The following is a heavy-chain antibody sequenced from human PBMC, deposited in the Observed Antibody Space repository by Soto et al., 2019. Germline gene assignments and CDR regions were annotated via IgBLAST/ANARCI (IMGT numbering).Heavy chain of an antibody. D-gene: IGHD6-19*01. Sequence: ASVKVSCKASGYTFTSYAMHWVRQAPGQRLEWMGWINAGNGNTKYSQKFQGRVTITRDTSASTAYMELSSLRSEDTAVYYCARVSGIAVAGSLAGWFDPWGQGTLVTVSS. CDR1: GYTFTSYA. CDR3: ARVSGIAVAGSLAGWFDP. J-gene: IGHJ5*02. CDR2: INAGNGNT. V-gene: IGHV1-3*01.